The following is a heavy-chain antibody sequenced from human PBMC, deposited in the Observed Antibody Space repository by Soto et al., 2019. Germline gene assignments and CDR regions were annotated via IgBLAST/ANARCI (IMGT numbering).Heavy chain of an antibody. D-gene: IGHD6-13*01. V-gene: IGHV1-69*06. CDR3: ARVGDLSNSWYWGDGLDS. Sequence: QVQLEQSGSEVKKSGSSVKVSCKASGYSFSSHAITWVRQAPGQGLEWMGGIIPVFGTPSYAQKFQGRVTISADKATYTSYLELSGLRSEDTAVYYCARVGDLSNSWYWGDGLDSWGQGTQVTVSS. CDR2: IIPVFGTP. J-gene: IGHJ4*02. CDR1: GYSFSSHA.